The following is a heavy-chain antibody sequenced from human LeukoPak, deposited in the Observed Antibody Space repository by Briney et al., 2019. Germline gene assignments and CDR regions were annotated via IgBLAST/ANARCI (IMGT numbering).Heavy chain of an antibody. CDR2: ISPNSGGT. Sequence: ASVTVSCKASGYTFTDYYMHWVRLAPGLGLEWMGWISPNSGGTNYAQRFQGRVTMTRDTSITTAYMELSRLRSDDTAVYYCAKSYYGSGSYRPFDYWGQGKLVTVSS. V-gene: IGHV1-2*02. J-gene: IGHJ4*02. CDR3: AKSYYGSGSYRPFDY. D-gene: IGHD3-10*01. CDR1: GYTFTDYY.